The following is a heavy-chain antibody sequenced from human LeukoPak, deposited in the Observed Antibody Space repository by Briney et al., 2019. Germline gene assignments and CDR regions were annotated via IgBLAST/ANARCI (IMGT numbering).Heavy chain of an antibody. CDR3: ARRGAAAGTGYYYCYYMDV. V-gene: IGHV4-38-2*01. D-gene: IGHD6-13*01. CDR2: IYHSGST. Sequence: NASETLSLTCAVSGYSISSGYYWGWIRQPPGKGLEWIGSIYHSGSTYYNPSLKSRVTISVDTSKNQFSLKLSSVTAADTAVYYCARRGAAAGTGYYYCYYMDVWGKGTTVTVSS. J-gene: IGHJ6*03. CDR1: GYSISSGYY.